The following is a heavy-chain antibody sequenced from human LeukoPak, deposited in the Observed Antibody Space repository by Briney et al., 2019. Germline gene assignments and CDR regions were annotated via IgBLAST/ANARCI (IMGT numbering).Heavy chain of an antibody. J-gene: IGHJ3*02. V-gene: IGHV1-69*04. CDR2: IVPAIGVA. Sequence: XAPGDTLITHYIXXVRQAPGQGXXWLGRIVPAIGVATYAQSLQGRVIITADRSTNTAYLELSSLRFEDSAVYYCARDFVGATSFGAFDIWGQGTMVTVSS. CDR1: GDTLITHY. CDR3: ARDFVGATSFGAFDI. D-gene: IGHD1-26*01.